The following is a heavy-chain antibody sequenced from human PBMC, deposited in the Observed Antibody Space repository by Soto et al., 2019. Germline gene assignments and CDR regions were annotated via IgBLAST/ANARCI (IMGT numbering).Heavy chain of an antibody. CDR2: ISAYNGNT. J-gene: IGHJ5*02. CDR3: ARAPGYSSSWFVYWFDP. Sequence: QVQLVQSGAEVKKPGASVKVSCKASGYTFTSYGISWVRQAPGQGLEWMGWISAYNGNTNYAQKLQGRVTMTTDTYTCTAYMELWSLRSDATAVYYCARAPGYSSSWFVYWFDPWGQGTLVTVSS. D-gene: IGHD6-13*01. V-gene: IGHV1-18*01. CDR1: GYTFTSYG.